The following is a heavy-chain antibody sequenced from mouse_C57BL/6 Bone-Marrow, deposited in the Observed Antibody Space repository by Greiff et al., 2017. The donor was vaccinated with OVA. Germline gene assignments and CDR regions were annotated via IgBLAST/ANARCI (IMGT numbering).Heavy chain of an antibody. Sequence: EVQLVESGAELVRPGASVKLSCTASGFNIKDDYMHWVKQRPEQGLEWIGWIDPENGDTEYASKFQGKATITADTSSNTAYLQLSSLTSEDTAVYYCTTRYVLFAYWGQGTLVTVSA. CDR1: GFNIKDDY. J-gene: IGHJ3*01. CDR3: TTRYVLFAY. CDR2: IDPENGDT. V-gene: IGHV14-4*01. D-gene: IGHD2-12*01.